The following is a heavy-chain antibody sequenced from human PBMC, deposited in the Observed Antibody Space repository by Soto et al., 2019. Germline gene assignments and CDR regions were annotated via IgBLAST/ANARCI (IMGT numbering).Heavy chain of an antibody. V-gene: IGHV4-59*08. CDR1: GGSISNYY. CDR2: IYSNGNT. D-gene: IGHD6-13*01. J-gene: IGHJ4*02. CDR3: ARHRRPGSGXWYGVDS. Sequence: PSETLALTCTVSGGSISNYYCSWIRQPPGKGLEWIGYIYSNGNTNYNPSLKSRVTLSVDTSKNQFSLNLNSVTAADTAVYYCARHRRPGSGXWYGVDSWGQGSPVT.